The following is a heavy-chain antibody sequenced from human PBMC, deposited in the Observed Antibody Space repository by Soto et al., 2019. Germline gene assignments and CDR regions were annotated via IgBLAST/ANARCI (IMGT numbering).Heavy chain of an antibody. D-gene: IGHD6-6*01. CDR3: AKEYSSSSLYYYYGMDV. CDR1: GGTFSSYA. V-gene: IGHV1-69*13. Sequence: GASVKVSCKASGGTFSSYAISWVRQAPGQGLEWMGGIIPIFGTANYAQKFQGRVTITADESTSTAYMELSSLRSEDTAVYYCAKEYSSSSLYYYYGMDVWGQGTTVTVSS. CDR2: IIPIFGTA. J-gene: IGHJ6*02.